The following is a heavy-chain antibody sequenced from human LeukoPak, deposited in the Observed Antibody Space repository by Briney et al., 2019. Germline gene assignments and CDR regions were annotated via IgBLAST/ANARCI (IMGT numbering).Heavy chain of an antibody. CDR3: AKGPYRGNDFSYYYGMDV. CDR1: GFTFSSYA. V-gene: IGHV3-23*01. D-gene: IGHD5-12*01. CDR2: VSGSGGST. Sequence: GGSLSLSCAASGFTFSSYAMSCVREAPGKGVEWVSAVSGSGGSTDYADSVKGRFTISRDNSKHTLYLQMNSLRAEDTAAYYCAKGPYRGNDFSYYYGMDVWGQGTTVTVSS. J-gene: IGHJ6*02.